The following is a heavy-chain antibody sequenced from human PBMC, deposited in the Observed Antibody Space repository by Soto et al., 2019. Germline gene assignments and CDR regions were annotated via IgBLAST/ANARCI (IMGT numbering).Heavy chain of an antibody. D-gene: IGHD6-6*01. Sequence: QVQLVQSGAEVKKPGSSVKVSCKASGGTFSSYSISWVRQAPGQGLEWMGGIIPIFGTANYAQKIQGRVTITADESTIKAYMEVSSLRSEDTAVYYCAIEYSMSPPYYPIGYWGQGTLVTVSS. CDR1: GGTFSSYS. V-gene: IGHV1-69*01. CDR2: IIPIFGTA. CDR3: AIEYSMSPPYYPIGY. J-gene: IGHJ4*02.